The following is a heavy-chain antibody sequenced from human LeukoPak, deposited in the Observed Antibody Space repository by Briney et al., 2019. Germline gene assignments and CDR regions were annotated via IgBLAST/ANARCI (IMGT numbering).Heavy chain of an antibody. V-gene: IGHV1-8*01. D-gene: IGHD6-19*01. CDR3: AISTGWYRFDY. Sequence: ASVKVSCRASGYTFTNYDFNWVRQAPGQGLEWLGWMRPNTGDTHSALKFQGRVTMTRDTSITTAYMELSSLASDDTAVYFCAISTGWYRFDYWGQGTKVTVSS. CDR1: GYTFTNYD. J-gene: IGHJ4*02. CDR2: MRPNTGDT.